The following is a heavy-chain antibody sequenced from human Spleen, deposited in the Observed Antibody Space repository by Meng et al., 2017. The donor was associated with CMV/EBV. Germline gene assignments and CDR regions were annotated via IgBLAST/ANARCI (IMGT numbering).Heavy chain of an antibody. CDR3: ARDLAVVPAAINWFDP. J-gene: IGHJ5*02. Sequence: SGGTFSSYAISWVRQAPGQGLEWMGGIIPILGIANYAQKFQGRVTITADKSTSTAYMELSSLRSEDTAVYYCARDLAVVPAAINWFDPWGQGTLVTVSS. CDR2: IIPILGIA. D-gene: IGHD2-2*01. V-gene: IGHV1-69*10. CDR1: GGTFSSYA.